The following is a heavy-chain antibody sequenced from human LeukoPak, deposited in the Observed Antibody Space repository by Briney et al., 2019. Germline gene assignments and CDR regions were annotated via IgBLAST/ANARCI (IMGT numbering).Heavy chain of an antibody. Sequence: PGGSLRLSCAASGFTFSSYWMSWVRQAPGKGLEWVANIKQDGSEKYYVDSVKGRFTISRDNAKNSLYLQMNGLRAEDTAVYYCARDLSYYDSSGYYYSYFDYWGQGTLVTVSS. CDR1: GFTFSSYW. V-gene: IGHV3-7*01. CDR2: IKQDGSEK. D-gene: IGHD3-22*01. J-gene: IGHJ4*02. CDR3: ARDLSYYDSSGYYYSYFDY.